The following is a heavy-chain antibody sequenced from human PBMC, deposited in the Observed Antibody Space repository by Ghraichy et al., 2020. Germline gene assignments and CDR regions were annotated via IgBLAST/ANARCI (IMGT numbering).Heavy chain of an antibody. D-gene: IGHD6-13*01. CDR1: GGSISSSSYY. Sequence: ESLNISCTVSGGSISSSSYYWGWIRQPPGKGLEWIGSIYYSGSTYYNPSLKSRVTISVDTSKNQFSLKLSSVTAADTAVYYCARHYRLGAVAGTIDYWGQGTLVTVSS. CDR2: IYYSGST. CDR3: ARHYRLGAVAGTIDY. V-gene: IGHV4-39*01. J-gene: IGHJ4*02.